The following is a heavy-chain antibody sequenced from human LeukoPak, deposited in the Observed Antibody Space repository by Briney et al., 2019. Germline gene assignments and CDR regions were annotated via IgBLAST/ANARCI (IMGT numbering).Heavy chain of an antibody. V-gene: IGHV1-46*01. D-gene: IGHD5-18*01. J-gene: IGHJ4*02. CDR1: GYTFTSYS. CDR2: INPSASTT. Sequence: ASVKVSCKASGYTFTSYSIHWVRQAPGQGLEWMGIINPSASTTNYAQTFQGRVTMTWDTSTTTVYMELSSLTSEDTAVYYCTRDPELRGYSYGFDYWGQGTLVTVSS. CDR3: TRDPELRGYSYGFDY.